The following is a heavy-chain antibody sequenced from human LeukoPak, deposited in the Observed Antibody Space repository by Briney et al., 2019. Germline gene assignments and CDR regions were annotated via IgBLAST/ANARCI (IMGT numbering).Heavy chain of an antibody. Sequence: GGSLRLSCAASGFTFSNFWMHWVRQAPGKGLVWVALIYGDGSFTRYADSVKGRFTISRDNAENTLNLQMNSLRAEDTAVYYCARGAFWSGYYGMDVWGQGTTVTVSS. CDR1: GFTFSNFW. CDR3: ARGAFWSGYYGMDV. J-gene: IGHJ6*02. D-gene: IGHD3-3*01. V-gene: IGHV3-74*01. CDR2: IYGDGSFT.